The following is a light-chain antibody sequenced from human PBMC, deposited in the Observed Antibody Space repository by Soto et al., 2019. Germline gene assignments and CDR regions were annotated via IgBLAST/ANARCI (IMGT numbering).Light chain of an antibody. CDR3: SSYTSSSVV. J-gene: IGLJ2*01. CDR1: SSDVGSYNR. CDR2: EVS. Sequence: QSALTQPPSVSGSPGQSVTISCTGTSSDVGSYNRVPWYQQPPGTAPKLMIYEVSNRPSGVPDRFSGSKSGNTASLTISGLQAEDEADYYCSSYTSSSVVFGGGTQLTVL. V-gene: IGLV2-18*02.